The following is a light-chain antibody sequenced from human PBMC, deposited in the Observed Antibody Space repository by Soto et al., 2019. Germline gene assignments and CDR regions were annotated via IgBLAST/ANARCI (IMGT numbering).Light chain of an antibody. Sequence: DIQLTQSPSFLSASVGDRVTITCRASQGFSSNLAWYQQKPGKAPKLLIYAASSLQSGVPSRFSGSGSGTEFTLTISSQQPEDFATYYCQQRNSYPPRTFGGGTKVEIK. V-gene: IGKV1-9*01. CDR2: AAS. CDR1: QGFSSN. J-gene: IGKJ4*01. CDR3: QQRNSYPPRT.